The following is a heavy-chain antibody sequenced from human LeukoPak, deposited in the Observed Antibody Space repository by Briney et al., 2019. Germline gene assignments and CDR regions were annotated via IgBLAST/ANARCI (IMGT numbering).Heavy chain of an antibody. CDR1: GYTFTSYY. D-gene: IGHD3-10*01. Sequence: ASVKVSCKASGYTFTSYYMHWVRQAPGQGLEWMGWISTYNGNTNYAQKLQGRVTMTTDTSTSTAYMELRSLRSDDTAVYYCARTMAEHAFNFWGQGTMVTVSS. V-gene: IGHV1-18*04. CDR2: ISTYNGNT. J-gene: IGHJ3*01. CDR3: ARTMAEHAFNF.